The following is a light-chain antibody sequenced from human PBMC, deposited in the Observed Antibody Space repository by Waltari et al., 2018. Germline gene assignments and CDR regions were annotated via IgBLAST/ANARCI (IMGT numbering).Light chain of an antibody. V-gene: IGLV2-23*01. CDR3: CSYAGSSTYV. Sequence: SDLTQPAPASASPDQSHTIPRSRNSSNVVCNNLVSWYQKHPGKATKLMIYEGSKRPSGVSNRFSGSKSGNTASLTISGLQAEDEADYYCCSYAGSSTYVFGTGTKVTVL. CDR1: SSNVVCNNL. J-gene: IGLJ1*01. CDR2: EGS.